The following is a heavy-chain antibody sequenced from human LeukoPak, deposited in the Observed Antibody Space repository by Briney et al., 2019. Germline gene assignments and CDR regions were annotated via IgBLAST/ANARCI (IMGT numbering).Heavy chain of an antibody. CDR3: ARRRIVVPAAAFDY. Sequence: GGSLRLSCAASGFTFSSYGMHWVRQAPGKGLEWVAFIRYDGSNKYYADSVKGRFTISRDNSKNTLYLQMNSLRAEDTAVYYCARRRIVVPAAAFDYWGQGTLVTVSS. CDR2: IRYDGSNK. V-gene: IGHV3-30*02. D-gene: IGHD2-2*01. CDR1: GFTFSSYG. J-gene: IGHJ4*02.